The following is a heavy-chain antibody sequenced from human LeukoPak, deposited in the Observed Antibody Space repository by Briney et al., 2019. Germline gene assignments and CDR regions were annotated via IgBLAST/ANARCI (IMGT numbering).Heavy chain of an antibody. CDR3: ARVEMVTEPYYYYGMDV. V-gene: IGHV1-69*13. J-gene: IGHJ6*02. CDR2: IIPIFGTA. Sequence: SVKVSCKASGGTFSSYAISWVRQAPGQGLEWMGGIIPIFGTANYAQKFQGRVTITADESTSTAYMELSSLRSEDTAVYYCARVEMVTEPYYYYGMDVWGQGTTVTVSS. D-gene: IGHD5-24*01. CDR1: GGTFSSYA.